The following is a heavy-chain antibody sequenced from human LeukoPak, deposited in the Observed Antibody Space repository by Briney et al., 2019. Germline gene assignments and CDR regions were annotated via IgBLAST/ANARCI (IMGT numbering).Heavy chain of an antibody. CDR3: TKASLAFGTKYFDP. J-gene: IGHJ5*02. D-gene: IGHD3-10*01. CDR1: GYTFTGYY. CDR2: INPTGGST. Sequence: ASVKVSCKASGYTFTGYYMHWVRQAPGRGLEWMGLINPTGGSTGYAQKFQGRVTMTRVTSITTAYMELRSLRSDDTAVYYCTKASLAFGTKYFDPWGQGTLVTVSS. V-gene: IGHV1-46*01.